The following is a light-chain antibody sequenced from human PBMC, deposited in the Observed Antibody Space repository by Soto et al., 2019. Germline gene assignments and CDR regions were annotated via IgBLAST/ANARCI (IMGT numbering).Light chain of an antibody. J-gene: IGLJ2*01. CDR1: SSDVGGYNY. CDR2: EVS. V-gene: IGLV2-8*01. CDR3: SSYAGSNNVI. Sequence: QSALTQPPSASGSPGQSVTISCTGASSDVGGYNYVSWYQQHPGKAPKLMINEVSERPSGVPDRFSGSKSGNTASLTVSGLQAEDEADYYCSSYAGSNNVIFGGGTQLTVL.